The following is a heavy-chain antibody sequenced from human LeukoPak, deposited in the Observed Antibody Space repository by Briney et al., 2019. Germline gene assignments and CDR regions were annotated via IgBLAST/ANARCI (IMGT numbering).Heavy chain of an antibody. Sequence: GGSLRLSCAASGFTFSSYAMSWVRQAPGKGLEWVSAISGSGGSTYYADSVKGRFTISRDNSKNTLYLQMSSLGAEDTAVYYCAKDGWPKLRPFDYWGQGTLVTVSS. D-gene: IGHD3-3*01. V-gene: IGHV3-23*01. CDR3: AKDGWPKLRPFDY. CDR1: GFTFSSYA. CDR2: ISGSGGST. J-gene: IGHJ4*02.